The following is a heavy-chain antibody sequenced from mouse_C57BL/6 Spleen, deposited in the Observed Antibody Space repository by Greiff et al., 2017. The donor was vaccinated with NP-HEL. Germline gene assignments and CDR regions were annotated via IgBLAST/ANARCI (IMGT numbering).Heavy chain of an antibody. CDR2: INYDGSST. CDR1: GFTFSDYY. D-gene: IGHD1-1*01. CDR3: AREYYYGRGYYAMDY. V-gene: IGHV5-16*01. Sequence: EVKVVESEGGLVQPGSSMELSCTASGFTFSDYYMAWVRQVPEKGLEWVANINYDGSSTYYLDSLKSRFIISRDNAKNILYLQMSSLKSEDTATYYCAREYYYGRGYYAMDYWGQGTSVTVSS. J-gene: IGHJ4*01.